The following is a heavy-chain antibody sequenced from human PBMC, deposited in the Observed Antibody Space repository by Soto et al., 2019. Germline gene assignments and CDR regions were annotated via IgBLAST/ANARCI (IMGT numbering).Heavy chain of an antibody. CDR2: IYYSGST. V-gene: IGHV4-59*01. D-gene: IGHD3-22*01. CDR1: GGSISSYY. Sequence: QVQLQESGPGLVKPSETLSLTCTVSGGSISSYYWSWIRQPPGRGLEWIGYIYYSGSTNYNPSLKGRVTISGDTSKNQFSLKLSSVTAADTAVYYCARDNGREQYYDSSGYWYDFDYWGQGTLVTVSS. CDR3: ARDNGREQYYDSSGYWYDFDY. J-gene: IGHJ4*02.